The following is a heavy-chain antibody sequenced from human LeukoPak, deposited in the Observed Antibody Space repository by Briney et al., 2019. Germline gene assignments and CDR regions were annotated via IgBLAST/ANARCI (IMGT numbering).Heavy chain of an antibody. D-gene: IGHD2-21*02. CDR1: GYTFTSYY. CDR2: INPSGGST. J-gene: IGHJ4*02. V-gene: IGHV1-46*01. Sequence: GASVKVSCKAPGYTFTSYYMHWVRQAPGQGLEWMGIINPSGGSTSYAQKFQGRVTMTRDTSTSTVYMELSSLRSEDTAVYYCARGRELGVTSIRLDGYWGQGTLVTVSS. CDR3: ARGRELGVTSIRLDGY.